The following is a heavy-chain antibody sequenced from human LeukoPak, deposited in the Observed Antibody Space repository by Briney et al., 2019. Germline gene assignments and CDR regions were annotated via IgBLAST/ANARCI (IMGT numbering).Heavy chain of an antibody. D-gene: IGHD3-10*01. Sequence: PSETLSLTCTVSGGSISSDGYSWSWIRQHPGKGLEWIGYIYYSGSTYYNPSLKSRDTISVDTSKNQFSLKLSSVTAADTAVYYCVRGEYYFDYWGQGTLVTVFS. CDR1: GGSISSDGYS. CDR3: VRGEYYFDY. V-gene: IGHV4-31*03. J-gene: IGHJ4*02. CDR2: IYYSGST.